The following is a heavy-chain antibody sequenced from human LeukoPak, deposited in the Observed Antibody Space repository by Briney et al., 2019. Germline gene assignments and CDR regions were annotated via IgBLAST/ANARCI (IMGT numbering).Heavy chain of an antibody. J-gene: IGHJ6*03. CDR3: ARLKQQLAHYYYYYYMDV. CDR1: GGSISSYY. Sequence: SETLSLTCTVSGGSISSYYWSWIRQPPGKGLEWIGYIYYSGSTNYNPSLKSRVTISVDTSKNQFSLKLSSVTAADTAVYYCARLKQQLAHYYYYYYMDVWGKGTTVTISS. CDR2: IYYSGST. D-gene: IGHD6-13*01. V-gene: IGHV4-59*12.